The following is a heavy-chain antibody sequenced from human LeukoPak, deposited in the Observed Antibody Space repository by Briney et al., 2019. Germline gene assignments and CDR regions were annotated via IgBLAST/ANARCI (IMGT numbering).Heavy chain of an antibody. Sequence: GGSLRLSCAASGSTFDDYATRWVRQPPGEWLEWVSSISGSGGSAYYADSVKGRLTISRDNSKNTLYLQMNSVRGEDTAVYYCAKDKSAVVTSCAFEIWGQGTMVTVSS. D-gene: IGHD5-12*01. V-gene: IGHV3-23*01. CDR3: AKDKSAVVTSCAFEI. CDR1: GSTFDDYA. J-gene: IGHJ3*02. CDR2: ISGSGGSA.